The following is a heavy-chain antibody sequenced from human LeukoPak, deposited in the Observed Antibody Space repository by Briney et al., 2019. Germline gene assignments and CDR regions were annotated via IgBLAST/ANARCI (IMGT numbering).Heavy chain of an antibody. D-gene: IGHD2-2*01. V-gene: IGHV3-74*01. Sequence: GGSLRLSCAASGFTFSTYWMNWVRQPPGKGLVWVSRINSDGSSTTYADSVMGRFTISRDNTKNTPYLQMNSLRAEDTAVYYCAKDRHAPGRYCSSTSCFPFDSWGQGTLVTVSS. CDR2: INSDGSST. CDR3: AKDRHAPGRYCSSTSCFPFDS. J-gene: IGHJ5*01. CDR1: GFTFSTYW.